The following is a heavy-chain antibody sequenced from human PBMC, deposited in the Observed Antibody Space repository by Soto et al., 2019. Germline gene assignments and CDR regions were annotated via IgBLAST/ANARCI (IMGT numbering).Heavy chain of an antibody. V-gene: IGHV1-2*04. CDR2: INPNSGGT. Sequence: GSPGKAALKACGNTIPGYYMHCGRPAPGQRLEWMGWINPNSGGTNYAQKFQGWVTMTRDTSISTAYMELSRLRSDDTAVYYCARGGVDSSNYYYYYMDVWGKGTTVTVSS. CDR3: ARGGVDSSNYYYYYMDV. CDR1: GNTIPGYY. D-gene: IGHD6-6*01. J-gene: IGHJ6*03.